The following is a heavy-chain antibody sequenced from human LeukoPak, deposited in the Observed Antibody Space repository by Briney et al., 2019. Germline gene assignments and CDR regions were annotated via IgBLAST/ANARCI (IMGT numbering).Heavy chain of an antibody. CDR3: ARVVAAAGNNWFDP. V-gene: IGHV4-30-4*07. Sequence: SETLSLTCAVSGDSFSSGGYSSSWIRQTQGMGLEWLAYIHDSWSTYNNPSLKSRLSISIDTSKNQFSLKLNSVTAADTAVYYCARVVAAAGNNWFDPWGQGTLVTVSS. D-gene: IGHD6-13*01. J-gene: IGHJ5*02. CDR2: IHDSWST. CDR1: GDSFSSGGYS.